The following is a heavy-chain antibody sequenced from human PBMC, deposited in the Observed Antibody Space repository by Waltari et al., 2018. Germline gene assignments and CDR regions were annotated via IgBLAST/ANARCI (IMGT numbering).Heavy chain of an antibody. D-gene: IGHD2-8*01. CDR3: ARRDGLGYFDL. V-gene: IGHV3-7*01. CDR1: GFTFSSYW. CDR2: IKQDGSEK. J-gene: IGHJ2*01. Sequence: EVQLVESGGGLVQPGGSLRLSCAASGFTFSSYWMPGVRQAPGKGLEWVANIKQDGSEKYYVDSVKGRFTISRDNAKNSLYLQMNSLRAEDTAVYYCARRDGLGYFDLWGRGTLVTVSS.